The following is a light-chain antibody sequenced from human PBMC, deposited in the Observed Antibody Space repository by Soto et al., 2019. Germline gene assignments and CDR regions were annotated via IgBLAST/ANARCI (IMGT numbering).Light chain of an antibody. V-gene: IGLV1-51*01. CDR3: GSWDSSLSAGL. Sequence: QSVLTQPPSVSAAPGQKVTISCSGSSSNIGNNYVSWYQQLPGTAPKLLIYDNNKRPSGIPDQFSGSRSGTLATLGITGLQTGDEADYYCGSWDSSLSAGLFGGGTKLTVL. CDR2: DNN. CDR1: SSNIGNNY. J-gene: IGLJ2*01.